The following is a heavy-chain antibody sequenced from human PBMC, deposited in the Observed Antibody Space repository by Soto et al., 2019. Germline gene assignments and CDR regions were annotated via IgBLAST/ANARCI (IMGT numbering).Heavy chain of an antibody. CDR1: GFTFSSYA. CDR2: ISGSGGST. J-gene: IGHJ6*02. V-gene: IGHV3-23*01. CDR3: AKGTAGAWYATSNAMDV. D-gene: IGHD6-19*01. Sequence: EVQLLESGGGLVQSGGSLRLSCAASGFTFSSYAMSWVRQAPGKGLEWVSSISGSGGSTYYADSVKGRFTISRDNSKNXLYLQMNSLRAEDTAIYYGAKGTAGAWYATSNAMDVWGQGTTVTVSS.